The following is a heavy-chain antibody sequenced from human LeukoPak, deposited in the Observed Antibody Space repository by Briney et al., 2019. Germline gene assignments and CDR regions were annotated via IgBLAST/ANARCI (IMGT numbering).Heavy chain of an antibody. CDR2: ISGSGGST. V-gene: IGHV3-23*01. Sequence: GGSLRLSCVASGFTFSSYAMSWVRQAPGKGLEWVSAISGSGGSTYYADSVKGRFTISRDNSKNTLYLQMNSLRAEDTAVYYCSRRSSSGDLNWFDPWGQGTLVTVSS. J-gene: IGHJ5*02. CDR3: SRRSSSGDLNWFDP. CDR1: GFTFSSYA. D-gene: IGHD6-6*01.